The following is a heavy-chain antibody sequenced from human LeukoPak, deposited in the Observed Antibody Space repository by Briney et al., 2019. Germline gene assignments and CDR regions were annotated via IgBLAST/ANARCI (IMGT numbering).Heavy chain of an antibody. Sequence: PSETLSLTCAVYGGSFSGYCWSWIRQPPGKGLEWIGEINHSGSTNYNPSLKSRVTISVDTSKNQFSLKLSSVTAADTAVYYCARVIERGYCSSTSCFDAFDIWGQGTMVTVSS. CDR3: ARVIERGYCSSTSCFDAFDI. V-gene: IGHV4-34*01. CDR1: GGSFSGYC. D-gene: IGHD2-2*01. J-gene: IGHJ3*02. CDR2: INHSGST.